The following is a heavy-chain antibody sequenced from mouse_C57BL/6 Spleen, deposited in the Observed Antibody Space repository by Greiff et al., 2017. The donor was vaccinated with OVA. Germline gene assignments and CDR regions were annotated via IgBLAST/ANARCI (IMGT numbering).Heavy chain of an antibody. CDR2: INSDGGST. Sequence: EVQLVESGGGLVQPGESLKLSCESNEYEFPSHDMSWVRKTPEKRLELVAAINSDGGSTYYPDTMERRFIISRDTTKKTLYLQMSRLRSEDTALYYCARQGGNYGAMDYWGQGTSVTVSS. J-gene: IGHJ4*01. CDR3: ARQGGNYGAMDY. V-gene: IGHV5-2*01. D-gene: IGHD2-1*01. CDR1: EYEFPSHD.